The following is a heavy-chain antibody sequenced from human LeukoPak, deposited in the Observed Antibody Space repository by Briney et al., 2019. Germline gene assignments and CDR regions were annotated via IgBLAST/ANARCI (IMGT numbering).Heavy chain of an antibody. CDR3: AVGGF. D-gene: IGHD3-16*01. CDR1: GFTFSSYG. V-gene: IGHV3-30*03. CDR2: ISYDGSNK. J-gene: IGHJ4*02. Sequence: GRSLRLSCAASGFTFSSYGMHWVRQAPGKGLEWVAVISYDGSNKYYADSVKGRFTISRDNSKNMLYLQMNSLRAEDTAVYYCAVGGFWGQGTLVTVSS.